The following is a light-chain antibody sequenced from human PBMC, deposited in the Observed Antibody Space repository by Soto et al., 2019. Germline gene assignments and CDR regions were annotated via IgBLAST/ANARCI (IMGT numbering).Light chain of an antibody. V-gene: IGKV1-39*01. CDR2: AAS. CDR1: QTVSEF. J-gene: IGKJ1*01. Sequence: DIQMTQSPSSLSASVGDRVTIACRASQTVSEFVNWYQQKPGKVPTLLIYAASSLQSGVPSRFSGSGSGTEFTLTITSLQPEDFATYYCQQSGDTPPWTFGQGTKVDIK. CDR3: QQSGDTPPWT.